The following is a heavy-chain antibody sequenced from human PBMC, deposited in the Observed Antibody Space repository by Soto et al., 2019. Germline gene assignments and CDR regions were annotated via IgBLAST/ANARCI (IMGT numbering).Heavy chain of an antibody. V-gene: IGHV1-3*01. J-gene: IGHJ4*02. CDR1: GYTFTSDA. Sequence: ASVKVSCKASGYTFTSDAMDWVRQAPGQRLEWMGWINAGNGNTKYSQKFQGRVTITRDTSASTAYMELSSLRSEDTAVYYCARGPNPYYFDYWGQGTLVTVSS. CDR3: ARGPNPYYFDY. CDR2: INAGNGNT.